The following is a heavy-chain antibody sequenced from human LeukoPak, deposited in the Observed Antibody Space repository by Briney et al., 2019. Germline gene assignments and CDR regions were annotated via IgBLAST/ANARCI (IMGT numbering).Heavy chain of an antibody. V-gene: IGHV1-2*02. CDR2: INPNSGDT. J-gene: IGHJ5*02. CDR3: ARVPGYSSDKRSLSWFDP. Sequence: ASVEVSCKASGYTFTGYYIHWVRQAPGQGLEWMGWINPNSGDTTSAQRFQGRVNMTRDTSLNTAYMELSRLTSDDTAVYYCARVPGYSSDKRSLSWFDPWGQGSLVTVSS. CDR1: GYTFTGYY. D-gene: IGHD6-19*01.